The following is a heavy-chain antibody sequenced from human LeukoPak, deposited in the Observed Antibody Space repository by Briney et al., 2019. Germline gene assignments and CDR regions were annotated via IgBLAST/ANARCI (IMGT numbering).Heavy chain of an antibody. CDR2: IYYSGST. J-gene: IGHJ5*02. V-gene: IGHV4-59*11. Sequence: SETLSLTCTVSGGSISSHYWSWIRQPPGKGLEWIGYIYYSGSTNYNPSLKCRVTISVDTSKNQFSLKLSSVTAADTAVYYCARGIYDSSGYYDLWFDPWGQGTLVTVSS. CDR1: GGSISSHY. D-gene: IGHD3-22*01. CDR3: ARGIYDSSGYYDLWFDP.